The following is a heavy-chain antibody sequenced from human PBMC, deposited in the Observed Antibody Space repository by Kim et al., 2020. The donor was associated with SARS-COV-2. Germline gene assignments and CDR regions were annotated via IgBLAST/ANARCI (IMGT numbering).Heavy chain of an antibody. Sequence: GGSLRLSCAASGFTFSSYWMSWVRQAPGKGLEWVANIKQDGSEKYYVDSVKGRFTISRDNAKNSLYLQMNSLRAEDTAVYYCARDENWFLGYYYDSSGTQGYWGQGTLVTVSS. CDR2: IKQDGSEK. J-gene: IGHJ4*02. CDR1: GFTFSSYW. V-gene: IGHV3-7*03. CDR3: ARDENWFLGYYYDSSGTQGY. D-gene: IGHD3-22*01.